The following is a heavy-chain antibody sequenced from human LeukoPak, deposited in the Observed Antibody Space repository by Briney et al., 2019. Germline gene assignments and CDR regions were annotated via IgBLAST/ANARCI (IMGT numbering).Heavy chain of an antibody. CDR2: ISGSGGST. D-gene: IGHD6-19*01. V-gene: IGHV3-23*01. J-gene: IGHJ4*02. Sequence: GGSLRLSCAASGFTFSSYAMSWVRQAPGKGLEWVSAISGSGGSTYYADSVKGRFTISRDNSKNTLYLQMNSLRAEDMAVYYCAKGSYSSGWSGGALTYYFDYWGQGTLVTVSS. CDR1: GFTFSSYA. CDR3: AKGSYSSGWSGGALTYYFDY.